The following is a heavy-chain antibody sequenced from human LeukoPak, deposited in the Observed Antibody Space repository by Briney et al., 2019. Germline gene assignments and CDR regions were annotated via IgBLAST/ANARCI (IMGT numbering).Heavy chain of an antibody. V-gene: IGHV3-23*01. CDR3: AKWGDYDVLTGYYVSDF. CDR1: GFIFSNYA. D-gene: IGHD3-9*01. Sequence: QAGASLRLSCAASGFIFSNYAMYWVRQAPGKGLEWVSAISGRSNNTYYADSVKGRFTISRDSSKNTLYLQMNSLRADDTAVYCCAKWGDYDVLTGYYVSDFWGQGTLVTVSS. J-gene: IGHJ4*02. CDR2: ISGRSNNT.